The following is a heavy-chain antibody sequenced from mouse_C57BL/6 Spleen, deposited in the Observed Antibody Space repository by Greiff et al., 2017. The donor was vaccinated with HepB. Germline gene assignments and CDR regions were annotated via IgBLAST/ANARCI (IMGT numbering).Heavy chain of an antibody. J-gene: IGHJ2*01. CDR3: ARIKKIVATYFDD. CDR2: TNPTNGRT. CDR1: GYTFTSYW. Sequence: QVQLQQPGADLVKAGASVKMSCKASGYTFTSYWMHWVKQRLGQGLEWFAETNPTNGRTYYNEKFKSKATLTVDKSSSTAYMLLSGPTFEDSAVYYGARIKKIVATYFDDWGQGTTLTVSS. V-gene: IGHV1S81*02. D-gene: IGHD1-1*01.